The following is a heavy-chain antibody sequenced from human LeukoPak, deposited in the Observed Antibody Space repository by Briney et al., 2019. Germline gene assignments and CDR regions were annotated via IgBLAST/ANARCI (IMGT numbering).Heavy chain of an antibody. D-gene: IGHD3-10*01. CDR3: AKLRGSGSYYNAYLGDGMDV. CDR1: GFTFDDYA. V-gene: IGHV3-9*01. J-gene: IGHJ6*02. Sequence: GGSLRLSCAASGFTFDDYAMHWVRQAPGKGLEWVSGISWNSGSIGYADSVKGRFTISRDNAKNSLYLQMNSLRAEDTALYYCAKLRGSGSYYNAYLGDGMDVWGQGTTVTVSS. CDR2: ISWNSGSI.